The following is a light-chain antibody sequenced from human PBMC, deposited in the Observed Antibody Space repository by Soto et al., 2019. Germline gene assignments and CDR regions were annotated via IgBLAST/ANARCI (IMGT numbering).Light chain of an antibody. Sequence: DIVMTQSPDSQAVSLGERATINCNSSQTVVHTSSNTNFLAWFQQKPGQPPKLLIFWASTRESGVPDRFSGSGSGTDFTLTISSLQAEDVAVYYCQQYYSTPWTFGQGTKVDIK. J-gene: IGKJ1*01. V-gene: IGKV4-1*01. CDR3: QQYYSTPWT. CDR2: WAS. CDR1: QTVVHTSSNTNF.